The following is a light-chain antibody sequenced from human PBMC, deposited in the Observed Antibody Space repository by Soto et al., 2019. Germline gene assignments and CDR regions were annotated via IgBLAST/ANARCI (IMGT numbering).Light chain of an antibody. CDR2: EVT. Sequence: QSALTQPPSASGSPGQSVTISCTGTSSDVGGYRFVSWYQQRPGKAPKLMIYEVTKRPSGVPDRFSASKSGNTASLTVSGLQAEDEADYYCSSYADTNMVIFGGGTKVTVL. CDR3: SSYADTNMVI. CDR1: SSDVGGYRF. V-gene: IGLV2-8*01. J-gene: IGLJ2*01.